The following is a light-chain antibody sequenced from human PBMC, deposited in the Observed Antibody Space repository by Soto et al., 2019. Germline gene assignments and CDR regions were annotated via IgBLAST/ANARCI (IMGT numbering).Light chain of an antibody. Sequence: QSALTQPPSVSGAPGQRVTISCTGSSSKIGAGYDVHWYQQLPGTAPKLLIYGNSNRPSGVPDRFSGSKSGTSASLAITGLQAEDEADYYCQSYDSSLSAHVFGTGTKVTVL. CDR2: GNS. V-gene: IGLV1-40*01. CDR3: QSYDSSLSAHV. CDR1: SSKIGAGYD. J-gene: IGLJ1*01.